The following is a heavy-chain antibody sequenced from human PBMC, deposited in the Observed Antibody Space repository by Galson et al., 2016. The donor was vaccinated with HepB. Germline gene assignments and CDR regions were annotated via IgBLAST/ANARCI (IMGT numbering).Heavy chain of an antibody. Sequence: PALVKPTQAVTLTCTLSGISLRTAGTCVSWIRQPPGKALEWLARIDWDDDKWYSTSLKTRLIISKDTFKNQVVLTMTNMDPVDTATYYCARHSPPPKDYFDYWGQGMLVTVSS. CDR1: GISLRTAGTC. D-gene: IGHD2-21*01. V-gene: IGHV2-70*11. CDR2: IDWDDDK. CDR3: ARHSPPPKDYFDY. J-gene: IGHJ4*02.